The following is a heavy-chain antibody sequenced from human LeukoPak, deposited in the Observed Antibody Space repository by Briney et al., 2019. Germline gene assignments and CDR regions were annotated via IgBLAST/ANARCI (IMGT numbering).Heavy chain of an antibody. CDR3: AKPPEVGATVAYFDY. CDR1: GLTVSSNY. D-gene: IGHD1-26*01. J-gene: IGHJ4*02. CDR2: ISFDGSNQ. V-gene: IGHV3-30*18. Sequence: PGGSLRLSCAASGLTVSSNYMSWVRQAPGKGLEWVALISFDGSNQYYADSVKGRFTISRDNSKNTLYLQMSSLRAEDTAVYYCAKPPEVGATVAYFDYWGQGTLVTVSS.